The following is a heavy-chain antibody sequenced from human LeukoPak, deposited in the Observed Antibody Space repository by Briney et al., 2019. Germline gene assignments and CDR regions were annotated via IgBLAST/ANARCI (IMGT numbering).Heavy chain of an antibody. CDR3: ARVRKDYGDYAFVY. CDR2: IWYDGSNK. Sequence: SLRLSCAASGFTFSSYSMNWVRQAPGKGLEWVAVIWYDGSNKYYADSVKGRFTISRDNSKNTLYLQMNSLRAEDTAVYYCARVRKDYGDYAFVYWGQGTLVTVSS. J-gene: IGHJ4*02. D-gene: IGHD4-17*01. V-gene: IGHV3-33*08. CDR1: GFTFSSYS.